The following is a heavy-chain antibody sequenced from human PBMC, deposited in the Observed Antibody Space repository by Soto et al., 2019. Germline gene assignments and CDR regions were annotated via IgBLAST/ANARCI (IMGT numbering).Heavy chain of an antibody. D-gene: IGHD6-19*01. Sequence: QVQLQESGPGLVKPSETLSLTCTVSGGSISSYYWSWIRQPPGKGLEWIGYIYYSGSTNYNPSLKSRVTISVDTSKNQFSLKLSSVTAADTAVYYCARRGSSGWYEFDYWGQGTLVTVSS. CDR2: IYYSGST. CDR3: ARRGSSGWYEFDY. CDR1: GGSISSYY. J-gene: IGHJ4*02. V-gene: IGHV4-59*08.